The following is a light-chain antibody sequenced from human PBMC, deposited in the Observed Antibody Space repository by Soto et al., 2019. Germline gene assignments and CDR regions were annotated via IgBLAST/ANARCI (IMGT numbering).Light chain of an antibody. J-gene: IGKJ1*01. V-gene: IGKV3-11*01. CDR3: QQYGSSPPT. CDR2: DAS. CDR1: QSISSY. Sequence: ETVLTQSPATLSLSPGERATLSCRASQSISSYLAWYQQKPGQAPRLLIYDASNRATGIPARFSGSGSGTDFTLTISSLEPEDFALYYCQQYGSSPPTFGQGTKVDI.